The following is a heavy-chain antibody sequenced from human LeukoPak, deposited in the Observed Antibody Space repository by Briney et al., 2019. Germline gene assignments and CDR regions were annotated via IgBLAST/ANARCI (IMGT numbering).Heavy chain of an antibody. V-gene: IGHV1-2*04. D-gene: IGHD6-13*01. Sequence: ASVKVSCKASGYTFTGYYMHWVRQAPGQGLEWMGWINPNSGGTNYAQKFQGCVTMTRDTSISTAYMELSRLRSDDTAVYYCARAAYSSSYNWFDPWGQGTLVTVSS. CDR3: ARAAYSSSYNWFDP. CDR1: GYTFTGYY. CDR2: INPNSGGT. J-gene: IGHJ5*02.